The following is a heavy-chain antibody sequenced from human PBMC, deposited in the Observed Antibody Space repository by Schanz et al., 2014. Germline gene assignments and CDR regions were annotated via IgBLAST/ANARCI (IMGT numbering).Heavy chain of an antibody. D-gene: IGHD4-17*01. CDR2: INAHTGNT. J-gene: IGHJ6*03. CDR3: ARAPVTVGTYHYYMDV. CDR1: GYIFGSHG. Sequence: QLMQSGSEVRKPGASVKVSCKASGYIFGSHGMTWVRQAPGQGPELMGWINAHTGNTQYAQKFQGRVNMTRHTSISTAYMELSSLRSEDTAVYYCARAPVTVGTYHYYMDVWGKGTTVTVSS. V-gene: IGHV1-8*01.